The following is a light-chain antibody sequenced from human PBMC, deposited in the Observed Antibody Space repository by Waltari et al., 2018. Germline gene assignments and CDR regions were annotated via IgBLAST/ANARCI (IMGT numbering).Light chain of an antibody. J-gene: IGKJ1*01. CDR1: QTIIPW. V-gene: IGKV1-5*01. CDR2: DAS. Sequence: DIQMTQSPSTLSASVGDTVTITCRASQTIIPWLAWYQQKPGKAPKLLIYDASTLESGVPSRFSGSGSGTEFTLTISSLQPLDFAVYYCQQYNTDPWTFGQGTQVEI. CDR3: QQYNTDPWT.